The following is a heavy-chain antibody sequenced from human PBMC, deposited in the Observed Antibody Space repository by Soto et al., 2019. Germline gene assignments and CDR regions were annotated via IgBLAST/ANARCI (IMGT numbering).Heavy chain of an antibody. V-gene: IGHV1-3*01. CDR3: AKDTGPARPPTTYFYGMDV. J-gene: IGHJ6*02. Sequence: QVQLVQSGAEVKKPGASVKVSCKASGDINKDFVVHWVRQAPGQGLEWMGWINLGKANTKYSQKFQDRVTFTRDTSASTVYMELSSLRSEDTALFYCAKDTGPARPPTTYFYGMDVWGQGTPVTVSS. CDR1: GDINKDFV. CDR2: INLGKANT. D-gene: IGHD1-1*01.